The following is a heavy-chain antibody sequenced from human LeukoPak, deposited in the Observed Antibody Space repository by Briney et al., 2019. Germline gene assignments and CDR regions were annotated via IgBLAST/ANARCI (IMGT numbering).Heavy chain of an antibody. Sequence: GGSLRLSCAVSGFSISNYWMSWVRHIPGKGLEWVANINQDGSEKYYVDSVKGRFGISRDNSKSTTYLQMNGLRPDDTAVYYCAKTTGGWPRFFDHWGQGTLVAVSS. J-gene: IGHJ4*02. D-gene: IGHD1-1*01. CDR1: GFSISNYW. CDR3: AKTTGGWPRFFDH. V-gene: IGHV3-7*02. CDR2: INQDGSEK.